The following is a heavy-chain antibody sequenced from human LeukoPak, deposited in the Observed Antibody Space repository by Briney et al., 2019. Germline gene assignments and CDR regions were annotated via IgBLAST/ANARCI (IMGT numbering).Heavy chain of an antibody. CDR2: IYYSGST. CDR3: ARIAYSSGVNMDY. D-gene: IGHD6-19*01. V-gene: IGHV4-39*01. Sequence: PSETLSLTCTVSGGSISSSSYYWGWIRQPPGKGLEWIGSIYYSGSTYYNPSLKSRVTISVDTSKNQFSLQLSSVTAADTAVYYCARIAYSSGVNMDYWGQGTLVTVSS. J-gene: IGHJ4*02. CDR1: GGSISSSSYY.